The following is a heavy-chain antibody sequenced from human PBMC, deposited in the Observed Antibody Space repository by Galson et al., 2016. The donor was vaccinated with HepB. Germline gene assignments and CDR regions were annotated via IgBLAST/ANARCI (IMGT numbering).Heavy chain of an antibody. CDR1: GYTFTSYV. J-gene: IGHJ4*02. V-gene: IGHV1-18*01. CDR3: ATRPAACSPYYFDY. Sequence: SVKVSCKASGYTFTSYVLSWVRQAPGQGLEWMGWINTSKGNTHYPQKFQDRVTLTIDTSTSTAYMDLRSLRSDDTAVYYCATRPAACSPYYFDYWGQGTLVTVSS. CDR2: INTSKGNT. D-gene: IGHD6-13*01.